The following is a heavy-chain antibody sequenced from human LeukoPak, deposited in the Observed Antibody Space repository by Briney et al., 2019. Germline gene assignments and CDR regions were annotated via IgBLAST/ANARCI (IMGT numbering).Heavy chain of an antibody. Sequence: SETLSLTCTVSGGSISSGSYYWSWIRQPAGKGLEWIGHIYTSGSTNYNPPLKSRVTISVDTSKNQFSLKLSSVTATDTAVYYCARGGPYCSGGGCYSRTSNWFDPWGQGTLVTVSS. V-gene: IGHV4-61*09. CDR2: IYTSGST. D-gene: IGHD2-15*01. J-gene: IGHJ5*02. CDR1: GGSISSGSYY. CDR3: ARGGPYCSGGGCYSRTSNWFDP.